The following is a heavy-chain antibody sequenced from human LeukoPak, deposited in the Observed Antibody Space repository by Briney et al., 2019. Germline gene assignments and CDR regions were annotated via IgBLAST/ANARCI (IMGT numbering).Heavy chain of an antibody. CDR2: IYYSGST. J-gene: IGHJ4*02. Sequence: SETLSLTCTVSGGSISSYYWSWIRQPPGKGLEWIGYIYYSGSTNYNPSLKSRVTISVDTSKNQFSLKLSSVTAADTAVYYCARVPPPPKRYCSGGSCNRGGYFDYWGQGTLVTVSS. V-gene: IGHV4-59*01. CDR3: ARVPPPPKRYCSGGSCNRGGYFDY. CDR1: GGSISSYY. D-gene: IGHD2-15*01.